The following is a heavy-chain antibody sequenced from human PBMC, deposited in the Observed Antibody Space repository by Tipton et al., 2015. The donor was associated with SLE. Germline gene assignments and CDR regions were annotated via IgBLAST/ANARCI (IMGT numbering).Heavy chain of an antibody. D-gene: IGHD6-13*01. V-gene: IGHV4-59*08. CDR3: ARGAPQQLVKGAFDI. CDR1: GGPISTHY. CDR2: IYYSGST. J-gene: IGHJ3*02. Sequence: TLSLTCTVSGGPISTHYWSWIRQPPGKGLEWIGYIYYSGSTNYNPSLKSRVTISVDTSKNQFSLKLSSVTAADTAVYYCARGAPQQLVKGAFDIWGQGTMVTVSS.